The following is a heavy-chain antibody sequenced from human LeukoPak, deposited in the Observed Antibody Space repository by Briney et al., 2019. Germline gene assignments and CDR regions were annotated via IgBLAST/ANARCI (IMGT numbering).Heavy chain of an antibody. Sequence: ASVKVSCKASGYTLTELSMHWARQAPGKGLEWMGGFDPEDGETIYAQKFQGRVTMTEDTSTDTAYMELSSLRSEDTAVYYCASPQKPSRWYFDYWGQGTLVTVSS. V-gene: IGHV1-24*01. J-gene: IGHJ4*02. CDR1: GYTLTELS. CDR3: ASPQKPSRWYFDY. CDR2: FDPEDGET.